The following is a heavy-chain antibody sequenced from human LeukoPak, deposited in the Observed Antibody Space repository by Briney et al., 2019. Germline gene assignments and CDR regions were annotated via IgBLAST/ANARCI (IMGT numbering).Heavy chain of an antibody. V-gene: IGHV4-39*01. CDR3: ARHDYGSGSYYPYYFDY. CDR1: GGSISSNSYY. J-gene: IGHJ4*02. D-gene: IGHD3-10*01. CDR2: IYYSGST. Sequence: SETLSLTCTVSGGSISSNSYYWGWIRQPPGKGLEWIGSIYYSGSTYYNPSLKSRVTISVDTSKNQFSLKLSSVTAADTAVYYCARHDYGSGSYYPYYFDYWGQGTLVTVSS.